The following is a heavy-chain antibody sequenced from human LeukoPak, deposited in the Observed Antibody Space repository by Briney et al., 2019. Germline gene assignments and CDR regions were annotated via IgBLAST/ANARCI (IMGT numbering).Heavy chain of an antibody. CDR1: GFTFSSSA. J-gene: IGHJ4*02. CDR2: ISGSGGTT. D-gene: IGHD1-14*01. CDR3: AKLHNLNCDY. Sequence: QSGGSLRLSCAASGFTFSSSAMSWVRQAPGKGLEWVSTISGSGGTTYYADSVKGRFTISRDNSKNTLYLQMNSLRPEDTAVYYCAKLHNLNCDYWGLGTLATVSS. V-gene: IGHV3-23*01.